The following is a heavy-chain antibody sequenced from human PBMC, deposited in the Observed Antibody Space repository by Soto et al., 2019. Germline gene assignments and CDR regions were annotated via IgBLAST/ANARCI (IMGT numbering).Heavy chain of an antibody. Sequence: GGSLRLSCAASGFTFGSYSMNWVRQAPGKGLEWVSSISSSSSYIYYADSVKGRFTISRDNAKNSLYLQMNSLRAEDTAVYYCANMPFPIAVATDAFDIWGQGTMVTVS. J-gene: IGHJ3*02. CDR3: ANMPFPIAVATDAFDI. V-gene: IGHV3-21*01. CDR1: GFTFGSYS. CDR2: ISSSSSYI. D-gene: IGHD6-19*01.